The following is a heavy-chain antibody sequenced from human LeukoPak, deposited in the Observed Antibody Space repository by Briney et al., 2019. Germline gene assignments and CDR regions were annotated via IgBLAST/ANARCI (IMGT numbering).Heavy chain of an antibody. CDR3: ARFDLEWRVDY. V-gene: IGHV4-39*01. D-gene: IGHD1-1*01. Sequence: PSETLSLTCTVSGGSISSSSYYWGWIRQPPGKGLKWIGSIYYSGSTYYNPSLKSRVTISVDTSKNQFSLKLSSVTAADTAVYYCARFDLEWRVDYWGQGTLVTVSS. CDR2: IYYSGST. CDR1: GGSISSSSYY. J-gene: IGHJ4*02.